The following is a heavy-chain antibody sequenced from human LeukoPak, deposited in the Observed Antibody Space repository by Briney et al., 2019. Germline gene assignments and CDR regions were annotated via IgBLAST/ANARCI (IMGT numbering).Heavy chain of an antibody. Sequence: GSLRLSCAASGFTVSSNYMSWVRQAPGKGLEWIGEINHSGSTNYNPSLKSRVTISVDTSNNQFSLKLSSVTAADTAVYYCARSFRYCSSTSCYVRGGYGMDVWGQGTTVTVSS. CDR3: ARSFRYCSSTSCYVRGGYGMDV. D-gene: IGHD2-2*01. CDR2: INHSGST. CDR1: GFTVSSNY. V-gene: IGHV4-34*01. J-gene: IGHJ6*02.